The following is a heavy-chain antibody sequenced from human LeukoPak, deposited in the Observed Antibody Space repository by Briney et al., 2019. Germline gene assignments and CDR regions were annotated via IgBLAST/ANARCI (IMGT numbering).Heavy chain of an antibody. V-gene: IGHV3-33*01. CDR3: ARDGIQSIDY. Sequence: GGSLRLSCATSGFTFRTYGLHWVRQAPGKGLEWVAFIWGDGSNQYYADSVRGRFTISRDNSKNSLYLEMNSLRAEDTAVYYCARDGIQSIDYWGQGTLVTVSS. D-gene: IGHD3-3*02. CDR2: IWGDGSNQ. CDR1: GFTFRTYG. J-gene: IGHJ4*02.